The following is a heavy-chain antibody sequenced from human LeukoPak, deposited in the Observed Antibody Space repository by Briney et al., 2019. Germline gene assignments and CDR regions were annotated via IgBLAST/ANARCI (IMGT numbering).Heavy chain of an antibody. D-gene: IGHD6-19*01. CDR3: ARGDSSGWYP. V-gene: IGHV4-34*01. CDR1: GGSFSGYY. Sequence: PSETLSLTCAVYGGSFSGYYWSWIRQPPGKGLEWIGEINHSGSTNYNPSLKSRVTISVDTSKNQFSLQLNSVTPEDTAVYYCARGDSSGWYPWGQGTLVTVSS. J-gene: IGHJ4*02. CDR2: INHSGST.